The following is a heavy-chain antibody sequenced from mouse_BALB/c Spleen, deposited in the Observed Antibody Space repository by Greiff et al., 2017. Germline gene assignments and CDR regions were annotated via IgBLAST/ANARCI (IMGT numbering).Heavy chain of an antibody. CDR1: GYTFTSYW. Sequence: VQLHQSGAELAKPGASVKMSCKASGYTFTSYWMHWVKQRPGQGLEWIGYINPSTGYTEYNQKFKDKATLTADKSSSTAYMQLSSLTSEDSAFYYCAREGYAMDYWGQGTSVTVSS. CDR2: INPSTGYT. CDR3: AREGYAMDY. J-gene: IGHJ4*01. V-gene: IGHV1-7*01.